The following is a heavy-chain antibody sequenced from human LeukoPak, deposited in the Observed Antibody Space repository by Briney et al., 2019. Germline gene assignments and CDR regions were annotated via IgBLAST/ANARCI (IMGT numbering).Heavy chain of an antibody. J-gene: IGHJ4*02. CDR3: TGETYYFDH. D-gene: IGHD3-10*01. V-gene: IGHV3-53*01. Sequence: GGSLRLSCTVSGFTVSSNSMSWVRQAPGKGLEWVSFIYSDNTHYSDSVKGRFTISRDNAKNSLYLQMNSLRPEDTAMYYCTGETYYFDHWGQGALVTVSS. CDR2: IYSDNT. CDR1: GFTVSSNS.